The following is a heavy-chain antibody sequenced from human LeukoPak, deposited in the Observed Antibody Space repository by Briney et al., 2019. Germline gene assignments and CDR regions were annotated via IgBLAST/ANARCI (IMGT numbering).Heavy chain of an antibody. D-gene: IGHD2-2*01. V-gene: IGHV3-23*01. CDR3: AATCSSTSCYGSDY. J-gene: IGHJ4*02. CDR2: IGSSGAPT. Sequence: GRSLRVSCAAAGLGFGTNAMNRVRQAPGKGLQSVSEIGSSGAPTYYANSGKGRFTISRDNSKDTVYLQMNSVRAEDTAVYYYAATCSSTSCYGSDYWGQGTLVTVSA. CDR1: GLGFGTNA.